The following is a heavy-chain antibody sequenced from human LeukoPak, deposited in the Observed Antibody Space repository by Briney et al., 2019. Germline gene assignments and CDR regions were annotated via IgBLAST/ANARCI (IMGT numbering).Heavy chain of an antibody. CDR2: IYYSGST. J-gene: IGHJ4*02. V-gene: IGHV4-34*01. CDR1: GGSFSGYY. D-gene: IGHD3-10*01. Sequence: SETLSLTCAVYGGSFSGYYWGWIRQPPGKGLEWIGSIYYSGSTYYNPSLKSRVTISVDTSKNQFSLKLSSVTAADTAVYYCARLRRITMVRGVSGFDYWGQGTLVTVSS. CDR3: ARLRRITMVRGVSGFDY.